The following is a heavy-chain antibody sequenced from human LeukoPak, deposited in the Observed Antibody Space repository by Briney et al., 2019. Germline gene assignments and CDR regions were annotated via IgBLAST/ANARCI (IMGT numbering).Heavy chain of an antibody. CDR2: IKQDGSEK. V-gene: IGHV3-7*01. J-gene: IGHJ4*02. CDR3: ARSGITMIVVPHHGDY. CDR1: GFTFSSYW. D-gene: IGHD3-22*01. Sequence: PGGSLRLSCAASGFTFSSYWMSWVRQAPGKGLEGVANIKQDGSEKYYVDSVKGRFTISRDNAKNSLYLQMNSLRAEDTAVYYCARSGITMIVVPHHGDYWGQGTLVTVSS.